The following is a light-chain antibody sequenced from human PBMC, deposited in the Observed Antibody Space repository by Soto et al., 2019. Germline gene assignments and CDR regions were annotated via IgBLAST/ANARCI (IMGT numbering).Light chain of an antibody. V-gene: IGLV1-44*01. CDR2: STN. CDR3: AAWDDSLRAYV. J-gene: IGLJ1*01. Sequence: QSVLTQAHSASGTPGQRVTISCSGSNSNIGSNTVNWYQHLPGTAPKLLIYSTNQRPSGVPARFSGSRSGTSASLAISGLQSEDEADFYCAAWDDSLRAYVFGTGTKLTVL. CDR1: NSNIGSNT.